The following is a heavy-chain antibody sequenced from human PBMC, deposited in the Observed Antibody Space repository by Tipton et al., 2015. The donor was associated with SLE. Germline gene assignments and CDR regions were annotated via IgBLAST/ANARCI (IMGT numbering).Heavy chain of an antibody. J-gene: IGHJ5*02. CDR3: ARQGGRQWFDP. CDR2: FYYSGST. CDR1: GVSISSHY. D-gene: IGHD3-16*01. Sequence: TLSLTCIVSGVSISSHYWGWIRQPPGKGLEWIGCFYYSGSTYYNPSLKSRVTISVDTSKNQFSLNLSSVTAADTAVYYCARQGGRQWFDPWGQGTLVTVSS. V-gene: IGHV4-39*01.